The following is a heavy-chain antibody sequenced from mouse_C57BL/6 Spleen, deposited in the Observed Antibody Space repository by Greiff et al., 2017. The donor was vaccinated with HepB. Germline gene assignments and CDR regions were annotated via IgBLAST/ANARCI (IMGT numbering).Heavy chain of an antibody. Sequence: EVNLVESGGGLVKPGGSLKLSCAASGFTFSSYAMSWVRQTPEKRLEWVATISDGGSYTYYPDNVKGRFTIARDNAKNNLYLQMSHLKSEDTAMYYCARDATGAPFDYWGQGTTLTVSS. CDR1: GFTFSSYA. D-gene: IGHD4-1*02. CDR2: ISDGGSYT. CDR3: ARDATGAPFDY. J-gene: IGHJ2*01. V-gene: IGHV5-4*01.